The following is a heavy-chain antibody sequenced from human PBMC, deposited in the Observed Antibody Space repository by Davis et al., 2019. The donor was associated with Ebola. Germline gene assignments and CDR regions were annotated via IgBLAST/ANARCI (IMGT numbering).Heavy chain of an antibody. J-gene: IGHJ5*02. CDR2: INPNSGGT. D-gene: IGHD3-22*01. CDR3: ARENDSSGYYYDWFDP. CDR1: GYTFTGYY. Sequence: ASVKVSCKASGYTFTGYYMHWVRQAPGQRLEWMGWINPNSGGTNYAQKFQGRVTMTRNTSISTAYMELSSLRSEDTAVYYCARENDSSGYYYDWFDPWGQGTLVTVSS. V-gene: IGHV1-2*02.